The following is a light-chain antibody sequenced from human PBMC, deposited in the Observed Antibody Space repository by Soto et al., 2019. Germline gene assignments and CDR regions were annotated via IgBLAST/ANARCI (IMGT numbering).Light chain of an antibody. CDR3: QQYGSSLS. CDR2: AAS. CDR1: QGISIW. J-gene: IGKJ4*01. V-gene: IGKV1-12*01. Sequence: DIQMTQSPSSVSASVGDRVTITCRASQGISIWLAWYQHKPGKAPKLLIYAASSLKTGVPSRFSGSGSGREFTLTISRLEPEDFAVYYCQQYGSSLSFGGGTTVEIK.